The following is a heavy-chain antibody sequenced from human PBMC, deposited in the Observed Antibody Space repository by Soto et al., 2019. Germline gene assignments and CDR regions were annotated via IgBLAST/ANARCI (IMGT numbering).Heavy chain of an antibody. CDR2: IYPSGTT. V-gene: IGHV4-4*02. Sequence: SETLSLTCAVSGGSISSSNWWSWVRQPPGKGLEWIGEIYPSGTTNYNPSLKSRVTISVDKSKNQFSLKLSSATAADTAVYYCGRTEDYYYGMDVWGQGTTVTVSS. J-gene: IGHJ6*02. CDR1: GGSISSSNW. CDR3: GRTEDYYYGMDV.